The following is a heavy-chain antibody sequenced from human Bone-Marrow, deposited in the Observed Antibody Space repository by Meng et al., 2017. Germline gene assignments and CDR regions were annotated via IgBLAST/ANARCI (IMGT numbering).Heavy chain of an antibody. CDR3: ARDSKTMVRRVTNDAFDI. D-gene: IGHD3-10*01. Sequence: GEFLKISCAASGFTFSSYSMNWVRQAPGKGLEWVSSISSSSSYIYYAGSVKGRFTISRDNAKNSLCLQMNSLRTEDTAGYYCARDSKTMVRRVTNDAFDIWGQGTMVTVSS. CDR2: ISSSSSYI. J-gene: IGHJ3*02. V-gene: IGHV3-21*01. CDR1: GFTFSSYS.